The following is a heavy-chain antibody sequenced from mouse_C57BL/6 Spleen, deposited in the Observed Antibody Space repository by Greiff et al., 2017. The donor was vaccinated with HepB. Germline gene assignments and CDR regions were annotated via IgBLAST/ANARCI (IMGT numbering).Heavy chain of an antibody. Sequence: EVQLVESGGGLVKPGGSLKLSCAASGFTFSSYTMSWVRQTPEKRLEWVATISGGGGNTYYPDSVKGRITISKDNAKNTLYLQMSSLRSEDTALYYCARGGGDYYGSSPPFAYWGQGTLVTVSA. V-gene: IGHV5-9*01. CDR1: GFTFSSYT. J-gene: IGHJ3*01. D-gene: IGHD1-1*01. CDR2: ISGGGGNT. CDR3: ARGGGDYYGSSPPFAY.